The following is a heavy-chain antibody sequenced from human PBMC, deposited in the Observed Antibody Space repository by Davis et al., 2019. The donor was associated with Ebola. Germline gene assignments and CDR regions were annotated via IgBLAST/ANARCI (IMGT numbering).Heavy chain of an antibody. CDR1: GYTLTELS. J-gene: IGHJ4*02. CDR2: FDPKYGEP. Sequence: ASVKVSCKVSGYTLTELSVHWVRQAPGKGLEWMGCFDPKYGEPIYAEKFQVRLTLTEDTSSDTAYMELSSLRSEDTAVYYCARTGIQLWELYFDSWGQGTLLTVSA. V-gene: IGHV1-24*01. D-gene: IGHD5-18*01. CDR3: ARTGIQLWELYFDS.